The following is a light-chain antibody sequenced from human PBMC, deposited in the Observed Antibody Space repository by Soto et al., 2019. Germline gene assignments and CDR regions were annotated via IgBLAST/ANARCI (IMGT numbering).Light chain of an antibody. V-gene: IGKV3-20*01. J-gene: IGKJ3*01. CDR3: QQYGSSPIFN. CDR1: QSVSSSY. CDR2: GAS. Sequence: EIVLTQSPGTLSLSPGERATLSCRASQSVSSSYLAWYQQKPGQAPRLLIYGASGRATGIPDRFSGSGSGTDFTLTISRLEPEDFAVYYFQQYGSSPIFNFGPGTKVDIK.